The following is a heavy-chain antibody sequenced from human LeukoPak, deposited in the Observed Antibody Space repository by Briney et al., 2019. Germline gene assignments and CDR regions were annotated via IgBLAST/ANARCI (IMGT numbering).Heavy chain of an antibody. J-gene: IGHJ6*03. CDR1: GFTFSSYG. Sequence: GGSLRLSWAASGFTFSSYGMHWVRQAPGKGLEWVAVIWYDGSNKYYADSVKGRFTISRDNSKNTLYLQMNSLRAEDTAVYYCAKDGYCSGGSCYLYMDVWGKGTTVTVSS. V-gene: IGHV3-33*06. D-gene: IGHD2-15*01. CDR2: IWYDGSNK. CDR3: AKDGYCSGGSCYLYMDV.